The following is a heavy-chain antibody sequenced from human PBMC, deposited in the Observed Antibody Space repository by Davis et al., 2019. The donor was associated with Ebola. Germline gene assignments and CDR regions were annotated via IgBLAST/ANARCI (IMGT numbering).Heavy chain of an antibody. CDR2: IYPGDSDT. CDR3: VRQAVAGTYYYYGMDV. D-gene: IGHD6-19*01. V-gene: IGHV5-51*01. CDR1: GYSFTSYW. Sequence: GESLKISCKGSGYSFTSYWIGWVRQMPGKGLEWMGIIYPGDSDTRYSPSFQGQVTIPADKSISTTYLQWSSLKSSDTAMYYCVRQAVAGTYYYYGMDVWGQGTTVTVSS. J-gene: IGHJ6*02.